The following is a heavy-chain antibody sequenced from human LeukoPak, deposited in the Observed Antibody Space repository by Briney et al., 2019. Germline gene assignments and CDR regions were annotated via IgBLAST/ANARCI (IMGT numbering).Heavy chain of an antibody. Sequence: PGGSLRPSCAASGFTFIDYGMHWVRQAPGKGLEWVAIIWSDATNAYYADSVKGRFTISRDNSKNTVSLQMNSLRAEDTAVYYCARDYSWVLDSWGQGTLVTVSP. J-gene: IGHJ4*02. CDR1: GFTFIDYG. CDR2: IWSDATNA. CDR3: ARDYSWVLDS. D-gene: IGHD2-21*01. V-gene: IGHV3-33*01.